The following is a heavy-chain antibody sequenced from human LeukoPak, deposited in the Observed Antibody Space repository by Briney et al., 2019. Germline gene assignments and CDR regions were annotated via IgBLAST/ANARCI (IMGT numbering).Heavy chain of an antibody. CDR3: ARGLSSGWPFEY. J-gene: IGHJ4*02. CDR2: ISSSSSTI. Sequence: TGGSLRLSCAGSGFIFSSYSMNWVRQAPGKGLEWVSYISSSSSTIYYADSVKGRFTISRDNAKNSLYLQMNSLRAEDTAVYYCARGLSSGWPFEYWGQGTLVTVPS. D-gene: IGHD6-19*01. CDR1: GFIFSSYS. V-gene: IGHV3-48*04.